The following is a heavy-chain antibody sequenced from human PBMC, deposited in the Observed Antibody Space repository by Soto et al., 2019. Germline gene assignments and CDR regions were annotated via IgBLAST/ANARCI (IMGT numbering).Heavy chain of an antibody. CDR2: IWYDGSNK. J-gene: IGHJ4*02. D-gene: IGHD3-9*01. CDR1: GFTFSSYG. Sequence: QVQLVESGGGVVQPGRSLRLSCAASGFTFSSYGMHWVRQAPGKGLEWVAVIWYDGSNKYYADSVKGRFTISRDNSKNTLDLQMNSLRAEDTAVYYCARDSDTYYDILTGYYIGYYFDYWGQGTLVTVSS. V-gene: IGHV3-33*01. CDR3: ARDSDTYYDILTGYYIGYYFDY.